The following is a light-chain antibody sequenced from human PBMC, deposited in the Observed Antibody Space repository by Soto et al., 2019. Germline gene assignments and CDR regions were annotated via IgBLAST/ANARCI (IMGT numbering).Light chain of an antibody. CDR3: SSYAGTKGV. J-gene: IGLJ2*01. CDR1: SSDVGGYNY. V-gene: IGLV2-8*01. Sequence: QSVLTQPPSASGSPGQSVTISCTGTSSDVGGYNYVSWYQQHPGKAPRLMIYEVSQRPSGVPDRFSGSKSGNTASLTVSGLQAEDEADYYCSSYAGTKGVFGGGTKLTVL. CDR2: EVS.